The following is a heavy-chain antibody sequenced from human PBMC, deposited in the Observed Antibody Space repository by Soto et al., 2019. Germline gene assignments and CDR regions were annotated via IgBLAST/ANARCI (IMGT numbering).Heavy chain of an antibody. CDR2: INRDGSTI. CDR1: GFTLSSHW. Sequence: EVQLVESGGGLAQPGGSLRLSCAGSGFTLSSHWMHWVRQAPGKGLVWVSRINRDGSTINYDDSVRGRYTISRDNAKNTLSLQMNSLRAEDTAVYYCARVADCTYSSNCNGRAAFDMWGQGTTVTVSS. J-gene: IGHJ3*02. CDR3: ARVADCTYSSNCNGRAAFDM. D-gene: IGHD6-13*01. V-gene: IGHV3-74*01.